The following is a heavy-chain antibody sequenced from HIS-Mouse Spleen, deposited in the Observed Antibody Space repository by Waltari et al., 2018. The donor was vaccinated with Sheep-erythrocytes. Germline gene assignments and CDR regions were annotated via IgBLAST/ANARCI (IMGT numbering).Heavy chain of an antibody. CDR1: GFTFSRYG. J-gene: IGHJ3*02. CDR3: AKGGFGGNSNDAFDI. V-gene: IGHV3-30*18. D-gene: IGHD3-16*01. CDR2: ISYDGSNK. Sequence: QVQLVESGGGVVQPGRSLRLSCAASGFTFSRYGMHWVRQAPGKGLEWVAVISYDGSNKYYADSVKGRFTISRDNSKNTLYLQMNSLRAEDTAVYYCAKGGFGGNSNDAFDIWGQGTMVTVSS.